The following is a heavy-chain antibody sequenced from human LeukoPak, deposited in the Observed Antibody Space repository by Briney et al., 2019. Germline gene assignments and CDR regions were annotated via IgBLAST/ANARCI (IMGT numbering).Heavy chain of an antibody. CDR3: ATRGSGHRGYYYYYYYMDV. J-gene: IGHJ6*03. CDR1: GYTFTSYG. CDR2: IIPIFGTA. D-gene: IGHD1-14*01. Sequence: ASVKVSCKASGYTFTSYGISWVRQAPGQGLEWMGGIIPIFGTANYAQKFQGRVTITADKSTSTAYMELSSLRSEDTAVYYCATRGSGHRGYYYYYYYMDVWGKGTTVTVSS. V-gene: IGHV1-69*06.